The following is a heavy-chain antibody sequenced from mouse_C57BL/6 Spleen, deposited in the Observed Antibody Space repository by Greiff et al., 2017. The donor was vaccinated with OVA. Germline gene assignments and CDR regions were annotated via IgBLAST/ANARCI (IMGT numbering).Heavy chain of an antibody. CDR3: TTNWDEGFAY. D-gene: IGHD4-1*02. Sequence: DVHLVESGAELVRPGASVKLSCTASGFNIKDDYMHWVKQRPEQGLEWIGWIDPENGDTEYASKFQGKATITADTSSNTAYLQLSSLTSEDTAVYYCTTNWDEGFAYWGQGTLVTVSA. CDR1: GFNIKDDY. CDR2: IDPENGDT. J-gene: IGHJ3*01. V-gene: IGHV14-4*01.